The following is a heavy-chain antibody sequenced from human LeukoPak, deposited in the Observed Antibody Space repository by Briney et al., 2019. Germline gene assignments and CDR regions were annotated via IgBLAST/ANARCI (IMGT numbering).Heavy chain of an antibody. Sequence: GASVKVSCKASGYTFTSYGISWERQAPGQGLEWMGWISAYNGNTNYAQKLQGRVTMTTDTSTSTAYMELRSLRSDDTAVYYCARGGVVVGYYYDSSGYGFWFDPWGQGTLVTVSS. CDR1: GYTFTSYG. J-gene: IGHJ5*02. CDR2: ISAYNGNT. D-gene: IGHD3-22*01. CDR3: ARGGVVVGYYYDSSGYGFWFDP. V-gene: IGHV1-18*01.